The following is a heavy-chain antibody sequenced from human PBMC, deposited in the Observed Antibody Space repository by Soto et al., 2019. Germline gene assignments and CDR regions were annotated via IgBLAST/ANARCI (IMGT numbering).Heavy chain of an antibody. Sequence: QVQLVESGGGLVKPGGSLRLSCAASGFTFSDYYMRWIRQAPGQGLEWDSDIRSSGSTIYYADSGKGKFTISRDNANNSRYLQMNSLRAEDTAVYYYASLYGSGSYFGSSYGMDVWGQGTTVTVSS. J-gene: IGHJ6*02. V-gene: IGHV3-11*01. CDR1: GFTFSDYY. D-gene: IGHD3-10*01. CDR2: IRSSGSTI. CDR3: ASLYGSGSYFGSSYGMDV.